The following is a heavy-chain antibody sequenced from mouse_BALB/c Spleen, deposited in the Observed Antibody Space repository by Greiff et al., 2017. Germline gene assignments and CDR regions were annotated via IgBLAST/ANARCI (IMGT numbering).Heavy chain of an antibody. D-gene: IGHD1-2*01. CDR2: IRLKSNNYAT. CDR3: TRRTTALDY. J-gene: IGHJ2*01. CDR1: GFTFSNYW. V-gene: IGHV6-6*02. Sequence: EVKLVESGGGLVQPGGSMKLSCVASGFTFSNYWMNWVRQSPEKGLEWVAEIRLKSNNYATHYAESVKGRFTISRDDSKSSVYLQMNNLRAEDTGIYYCTRRTTALDYWGQGTTLTVSS.